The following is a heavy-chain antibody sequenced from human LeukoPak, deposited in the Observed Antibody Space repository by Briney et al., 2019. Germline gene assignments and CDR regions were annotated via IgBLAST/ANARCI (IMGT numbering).Heavy chain of an antibody. CDR3: ARSFGEFDDY. D-gene: IGHD3-10*01. V-gene: IGHV3-66*01. CDR1: GFTVSSNY. J-gene: IGHJ4*02. CDR2: IYSGDNT. Sequence: PGGSLRLSCAASGFTVSSNYMSWVRQAPGKGLEWVSVIYSGDNTYYADSVKGRFTISRDNSKNTLYLQMNSLRAEDTAIYYCARSFGEFDDYWGQGTLVTVSS.